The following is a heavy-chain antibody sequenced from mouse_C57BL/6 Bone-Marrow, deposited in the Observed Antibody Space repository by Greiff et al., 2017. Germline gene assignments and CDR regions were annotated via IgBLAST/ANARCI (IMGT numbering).Heavy chain of an antibody. CDR2: IDPSDSYT. D-gene: IGHD2-3*01. CDR1: GYTFTSYW. J-gene: IGHJ2*01. CDR3: ARKRMEYYFDD. Sequence: VQLQQPGAELVMPGASVKLSCKASGYTFTSYWMHWVKQRPGQGLEWIGEIDPSDSYTNYNQKFKGKSTLTVDKSSSTAYMQLSRLTSEDSAVEYCARKRMEYYFDDWGQGTTLTVSS. V-gene: IGHV1-69*01.